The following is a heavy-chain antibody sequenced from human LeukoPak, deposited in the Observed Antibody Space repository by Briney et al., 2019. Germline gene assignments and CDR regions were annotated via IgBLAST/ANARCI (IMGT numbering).Heavy chain of an antibody. V-gene: IGHV4-61*05. Sequence: ESGPTLVKPTQTLELTCTFSGFSLSTSEVGVAWIRQPPGKGLEWIGYISYSGSTNYNPSLKSRVTISIDTSKNQFSLKLSSVTAADTAVYYCARLVHGGSVGYWGQGTLVTVSS. CDR2: ISYSGST. D-gene: IGHD1-26*01. J-gene: IGHJ4*02. CDR3: ARLVHGGSVGY. CDR1: GFSLSTSEVG.